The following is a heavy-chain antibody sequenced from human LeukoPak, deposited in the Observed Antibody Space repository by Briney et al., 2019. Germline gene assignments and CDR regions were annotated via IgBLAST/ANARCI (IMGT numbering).Heavy chain of an antibody. J-gene: IGHJ4*02. V-gene: IGHV3-66*01. D-gene: IGHD3-10*01. CDR3: ARGLTMVRGVYNY. CDR2: IYSGGST. CDR1: GFTFSSYA. Sequence: GGSLRLSCAASGFTFSSYAMHWVRQAPGKGLEWVSVIYSGGSTYYADSVKGRFTISRDNSKNTLYLQMNSLRAEDTAVYYCARGLTMVRGVYNYWGQGTLVTVSS.